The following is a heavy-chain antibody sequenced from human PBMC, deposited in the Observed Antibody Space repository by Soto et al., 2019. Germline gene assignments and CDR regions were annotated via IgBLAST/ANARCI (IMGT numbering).Heavy chain of an antibody. D-gene: IGHD3-22*01. J-gene: IGHJ3*02. V-gene: IGHV5-51*01. CDR3: ARDVRPYYYDSSGEDDAFDI. CDR1: GYSFISYW. Sequence: GESLKISCKTSGYSFISYWVAWVRQLPGKGLEWMGTFYPGDSTSTYSPSFQGQVTISVDKSISTAYLQLSSLKASDTAVYYCARDVRPYYYDSSGEDDAFDIWGQGTMVTVSS. CDR2: FYPGDSTS.